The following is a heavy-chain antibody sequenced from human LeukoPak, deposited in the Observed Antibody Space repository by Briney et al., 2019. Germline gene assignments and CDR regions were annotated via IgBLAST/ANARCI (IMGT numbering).Heavy chain of an antibody. Sequence: GGSLRLSCAASGFTFSSYAMSWVRQAPGKGLEWVSAISGSGGTTYYADSVKGRFTISRDSSKKTLHLQMNSLRAEDTAVYYCAKDAGYSSGWPTWGQGTLVTVSS. CDR1: GFTFSSYA. J-gene: IGHJ5*02. CDR3: AKDAGYSSGWPT. D-gene: IGHD6-19*01. CDR2: ISGSGGTT. V-gene: IGHV3-23*01.